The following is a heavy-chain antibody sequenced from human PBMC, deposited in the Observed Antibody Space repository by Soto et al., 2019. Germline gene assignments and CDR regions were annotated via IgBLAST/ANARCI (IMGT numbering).Heavy chain of an antibody. CDR2: ISAYNGNA. CDR3: ARVLPPLTSIDY. J-gene: IGHJ4*02. D-gene: IGHD4-17*01. Sequence: GASVKVSCKASGYTFTSYGISWVRQAPGQGLEWMGWISAYNGNANYAQKLQGRVTITTDKSTSTAYMELSSLRSEDTAVYYCARVLPPLTSIDYWGQGTLVTVSS. CDR1: GYTFTSYG. V-gene: IGHV1-18*01.